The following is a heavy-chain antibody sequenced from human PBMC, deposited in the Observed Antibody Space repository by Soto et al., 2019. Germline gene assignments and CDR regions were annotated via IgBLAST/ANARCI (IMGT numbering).Heavy chain of an antibody. CDR3: AKDYGSSGYYCRVDY. D-gene: IGHD3-22*01. Sequence: EVQLLESGGGLVQPGGSLRLSCAASGFTFSSYAMSWVRQAPGKGLEWVSAISGSGGSTYYADSVKGRFTISRDNSKNTRYLQMNSLRAEDTAVYYCAKDYGSSGYYCRVDYWGQGTLVTVSS. CDR2: ISGSGGST. V-gene: IGHV3-23*01. CDR1: GFTFSSYA. J-gene: IGHJ4*02.